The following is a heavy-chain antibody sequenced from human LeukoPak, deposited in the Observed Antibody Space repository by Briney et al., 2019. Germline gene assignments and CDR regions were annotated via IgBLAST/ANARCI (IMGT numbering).Heavy chain of an antibody. CDR2: ISAYKGDT. CDR1: GYTFSIYG. J-gene: IGHJ4*02. V-gene: IGHV1-18*01. Sequence: ASVKVSCKASGYTFSIYGISWVRQAPGQGLEWMGWISAYKGDTNYAQNFQGRVTMTTDTSTSTAYMELRSLRSDDTAVYYCARDVITVSSTSPWRGFDYWGQGTLVIVSS. CDR3: ARDVITVSSTSPWRGFDY. D-gene: IGHD4-17*01.